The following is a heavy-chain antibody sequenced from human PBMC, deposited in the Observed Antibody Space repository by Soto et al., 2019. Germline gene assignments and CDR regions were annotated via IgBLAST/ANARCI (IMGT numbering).Heavy chain of an antibody. CDR1: GFTFSNAW. V-gene: IGHV3-15*07. D-gene: IGHD2-21*01. Sequence: GGSLRLSCAASGFTFSNAWMNWVRQAPGKGLEWVGRIKSKTDGGTTDYAAPVKDRFTISRDDSKNTLYLQMNSLKTEDTAVYYCTTAIGYHPDAFDVWGQGTMVTVSS. CDR2: IKSKTDGGTT. CDR3: TTAIGYHPDAFDV. J-gene: IGHJ3*01.